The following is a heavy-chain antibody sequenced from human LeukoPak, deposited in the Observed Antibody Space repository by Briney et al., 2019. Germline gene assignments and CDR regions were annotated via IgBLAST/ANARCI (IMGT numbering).Heavy chain of an antibody. CDR2: ISSSSSYI. J-gene: IGHJ5*02. CDR3: ARGTEMATMGSWFDP. D-gene: IGHD5-24*01. Sequence: GGSLRLSCAASGFIFSNYNMNWVRQAPGKGLEWVSSISSSSSYIFYADSLKGRFTISRDNTKNSLYLQMNSLRAEDTAVYYCARGTEMATMGSWFDPWGQGTLVTVSS. V-gene: IGHV3-21*01. CDR1: GFIFSNYN.